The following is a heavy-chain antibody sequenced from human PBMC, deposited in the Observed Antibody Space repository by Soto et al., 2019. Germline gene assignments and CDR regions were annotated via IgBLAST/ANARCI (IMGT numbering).Heavy chain of an antibody. CDR2: IYTSGST. J-gene: IGHJ5*02. CDR3: ARVRYCSGSYNWFDP. Sequence: QVQLQESGPGLVKPSETLSLTCTVSGGSISSYYWSWIRQPAGKGLEWIGRIYTSGSTNYNPSLKSRVTMSVDTSKNQFSLKLSSVTAADTAVYYCARVRYCSGSYNWFDPWGQGTLVTVSS. D-gene: IGHD3-10*01. V-gene: IGHV4-4*07. CDR1: GGSISSYY.